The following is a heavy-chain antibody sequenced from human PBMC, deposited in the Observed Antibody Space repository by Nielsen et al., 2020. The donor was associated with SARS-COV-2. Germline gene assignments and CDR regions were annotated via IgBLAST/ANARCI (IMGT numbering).Heavy chain of an antibody. J-gene: IGHJ5*02. Sequence: SETLSLTCTVSGGSISTSPYYWDWIRQPPGKGLEWIGSIYYSGITFYSPSLKSRVTISVDTSKNQFSLKLSSVTAADTAVYYCAREKSAYCGGDCYSRWFDPWGQGTLVTVSS. CDR3: AREKSAYCGGDCYSRWFDP. V-gene: IGHV4-39*07. CDR1: GGSISTSPYY. CDR2: IYYSGIT. D-gene: IGHD2-21*02.